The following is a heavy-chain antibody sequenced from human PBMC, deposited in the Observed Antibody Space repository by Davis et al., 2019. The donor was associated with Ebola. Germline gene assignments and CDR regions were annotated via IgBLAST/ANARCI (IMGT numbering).Heavy chain of an antibody. Sequence: ASVKVSCKASGYTFTSYGISWVRQAPGQGLEWMGWISAYNGNTNYAQKLQGRVTMTTDTSTSTAYMELRSLRSDDTAVYYRARDLGQVTSSGWYGWGQGTLVTVSS. D-gene: IGHD6-19*01. CDR1: GYTFTSYG. CDR2: ISAYNGNT. J-gene: IGHJ4*02. CDR3: ARDLGQVTSSGWYG. V-gene: IGHV1-18*01.